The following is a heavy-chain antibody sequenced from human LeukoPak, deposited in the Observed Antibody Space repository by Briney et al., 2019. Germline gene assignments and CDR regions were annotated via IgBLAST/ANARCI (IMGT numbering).Heavy chain of an antibody. J-gene: IGHJ4*02. D-gene: IGHD3-10*01. Sequence: GGSLRLSCAASGFTFDDYAMHWVRQAPGKGLEWVSGISWNSGSIDYADSVKGRFTISRDNAKNSLYLQMNSPRTEDMALYYCARSGWFGELGFDYWGQGTLVTVSS. V-gene: IGHV3-9*03. CDR1: GFTFDDYA. CDR3: ARSGWFGELGFDY. CDR2: ISWNSGSI.